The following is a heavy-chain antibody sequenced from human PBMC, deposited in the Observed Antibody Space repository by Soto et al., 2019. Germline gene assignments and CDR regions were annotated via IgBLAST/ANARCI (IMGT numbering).Heavy chain of an antibody. Sequence: SETLSLTCAVYGGSFSGYYWSWIRQPPGKGLEWIGEINHSGSTNYNPSLKSRVTISVDTSKNQFSLKLSSVTAADTAVYYCARGSAWELLRAFDIWGQGTMVTVSS. CDR2: INHSGST. J-gene: IGHJ3*02. CDR3: ARGSAWELLRAFDI. D-gene: IGHD1-26*01. V-gene: IGHV4-34*01. CDR1: GGSFSGYY.